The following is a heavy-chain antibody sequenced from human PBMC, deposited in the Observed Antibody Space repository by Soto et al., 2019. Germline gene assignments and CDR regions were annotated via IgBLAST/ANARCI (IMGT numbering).Heavy chain of an antibody. CDR2: IIPIFGTA. J-gene: IGHJ4*02. CDR1: GGTFSSYA. V-gene: IGHV1-69*13. Sequence: SVKVPCKASGGTFSSYAISWVRQAPGQGLEWMGGIIPIFGTANYAQKFQGRVTITADESTSTAYMELSSLRSEDTAVYYCASRAARPEVDYWGQGTLVTVSS. D-gene: IGHD6-6*01. CDR3: ASRAARPEVDY.